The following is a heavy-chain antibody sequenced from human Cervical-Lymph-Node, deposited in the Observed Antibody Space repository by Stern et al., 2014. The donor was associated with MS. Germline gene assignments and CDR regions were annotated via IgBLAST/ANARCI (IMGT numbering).Heavy chain of an antibody. CDR2: INPNNGGT. V-gene: IGHV1-2*06. CDR1: GYAFTGNF. J-gene: IGHJ4*02. CDR3: ARDEGRGNYYDATGSFDY. D-gene: IGHD3-22*01. Sequence: QVQLGQSGAEVKKPGASVKVSCKASGYAFTGNFMHWVRQAPGQGLEWMGRINPNNGGTDFAQKFQGRVTMTRDSSISTAYMELSRLTSDDTAVYYCARDEGRGNYYDATGSFDYWGQGTLVTVSS.